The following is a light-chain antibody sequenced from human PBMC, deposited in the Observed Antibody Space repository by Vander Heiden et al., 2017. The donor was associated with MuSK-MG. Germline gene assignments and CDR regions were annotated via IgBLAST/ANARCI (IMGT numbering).Light chain of an antibody. J-gene: IGLJ1*01. CDR3: CSYAGSNNFV. Sequence: QSALTQPPSASGSPGQSVTIPCTGTSRDVGGYNYVSWYQPPPGQAPTLLIYDVIKRPSGVPDRFSGSTSANTASLTVSARLDEDDADYYCCSYAGSNNFVFGTGTKVTVL. CDR2: DVI. CDR1: SRDVGGYNY. V-gene: IGLV2-8*01.